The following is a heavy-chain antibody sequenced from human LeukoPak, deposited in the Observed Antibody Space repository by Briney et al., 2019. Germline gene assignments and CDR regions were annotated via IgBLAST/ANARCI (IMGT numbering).Heavy chain of an antibody. Sequence: GRSLRLSCAASGFTFSSYAMHWVRQAPGKGLEWVAVISYDGSNKYYADSVKGRFTISRDNSKNTLYLQMNSLRAEDTAVYYCARDQDCGGDCYYFDYWGQGTLVTVSS. V-gene: IGHV3-30-3*01. CDR1: GFTFSSYA. D-gene: IGHD2-21*02. J-gene: IGHJ4*02. CDR3: ARDQDCGGDCYYFDY. CDR2: ISYDGSNK.